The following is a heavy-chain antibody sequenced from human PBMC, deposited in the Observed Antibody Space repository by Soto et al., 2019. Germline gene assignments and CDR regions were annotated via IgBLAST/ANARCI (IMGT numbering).Heavy chain of an antibody. CDR1: GCTFSSYA. CDR3: AREGAAETFDP. CDR2: IIPIFGTA. D-gene: IGHD6-13*01. J-gene: IGHJ5*02. Sequence: ASVKVSCKASGCTFSSYAISWVRQAPGQGLEWMGGIIPIFGTANYAQKFQGRVTITADESTSTAYMELSSLRSEDTAVYYCAREGAAETFDPWGQGTLVTVSS. V-gene: IGHV1-69*13.